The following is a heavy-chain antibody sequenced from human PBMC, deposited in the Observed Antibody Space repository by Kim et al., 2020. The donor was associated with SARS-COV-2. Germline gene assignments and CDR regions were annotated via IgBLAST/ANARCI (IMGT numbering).Heavy chain of an antibody. CDR3: ARDKGDYGDYGDAFDI. Sequence: KVQGRVTMTRDTSTSTVYMELSSLRSEDTAVYYCARDKGDYGDYGDAFDIWGQGTMVTVSS. V-gene: IGHV1-46*01. J-gene: IGHJ3*02. D-gene: IGHD4-17*01.